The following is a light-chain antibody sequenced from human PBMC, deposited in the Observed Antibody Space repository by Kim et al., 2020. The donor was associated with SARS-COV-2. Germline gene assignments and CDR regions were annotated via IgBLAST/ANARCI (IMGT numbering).Light chain of an antibody. CDR1: QDIGNN. CDR2: VAS. J-gene: IGKJ1*01. CDR3: QEHDASPRT. V-gene: IGKV1-17*01. Sequence: DIQMTQSPSSLSASVGDRVTITCRASQDIGNNLDWCQQKPGKAPKRLIYVASSLQSGVPSRFSGSGSGTEFTLTISSLQPEDFATYYCQEHDASPRTFGQGTKVDIK.